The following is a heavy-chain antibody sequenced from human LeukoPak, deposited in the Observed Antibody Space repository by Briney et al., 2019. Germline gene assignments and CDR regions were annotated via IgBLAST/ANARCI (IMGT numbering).Heavy chain of an antibody. CDR3: ARGLELPHWYFDL. CDR2: IYYNGNI. CDR1: GGSINTYY. D-gene: IGHD1-7*01. Sequence: PSETLSLTCTVSGGSINTYYWSWIRQPPGKGLEWIGYIYYNGNINYNPSLKSRVTISVDTSKNQFSLKLSSVTAADTAVYFCARGLELPHWYFDLWGRGTLVTVSS. V-gene: IGHV4-59*01. J-gene: IGHJ2*01.